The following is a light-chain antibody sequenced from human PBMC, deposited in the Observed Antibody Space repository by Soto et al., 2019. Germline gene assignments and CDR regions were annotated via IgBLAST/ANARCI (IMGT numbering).Light chain of an antibody. CDR2: KVS. V-gene: IGKV2-30*02. CDR1: QSLVHTDGNTS. CDR3: MQATHWPYT. J-gene: IGKJ2*01. Sequence: DVVMTQSPLSLPVTLGHPASISCGSSQSLVHTDGNTSLNWFRLRPGQSPRRLSYKVSNRDSGVPYSFSGGGSGTDFTLKITRVAAEDVGVYYCMQATHWPYTFGQGTKLQIK.